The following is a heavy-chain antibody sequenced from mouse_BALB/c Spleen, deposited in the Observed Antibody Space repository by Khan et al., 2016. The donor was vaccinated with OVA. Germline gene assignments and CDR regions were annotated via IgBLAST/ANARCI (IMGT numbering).Heavy chain of an antibody. J-gene: IGHJ4*01. CDR1: GYTFTNYG. Sequence: QIQLVQSGPELKKPGETVKISCKASGYTFTNYGMNWVKQAPGKGLKWMGWIYTYTGEPTYADDFKGRFAFSLETSASPAYLQINNLKNEDTATYFCARGGRRALDYWGQGTSVTVSS. D-gene: IGHD3-3*01. CDR3: ARGGRRALDY. V-gene: IGHV9-3-1*01. CDR2: IYTYTGEP.